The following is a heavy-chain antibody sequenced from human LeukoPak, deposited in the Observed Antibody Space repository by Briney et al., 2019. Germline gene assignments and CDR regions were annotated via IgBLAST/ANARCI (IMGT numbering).Heavy chain of an antibody. J-gene: IGHJ4*02. CDR3: ARLLGPNRALDY. CDR2: IYPGDSDDT. V-gene: IGHV5-51*01. Sequence: PGGSLRLSCKGSGYSFTSYWIGWVRRMPGKGLDWMGIIYPGDSDDTTYSPSFQGQVTFSADKSISTAYLQWSSLQASDTAIYYCARLLGPNRALDYWGQGTLVTVSS. CDR1: GYSFTSYW.